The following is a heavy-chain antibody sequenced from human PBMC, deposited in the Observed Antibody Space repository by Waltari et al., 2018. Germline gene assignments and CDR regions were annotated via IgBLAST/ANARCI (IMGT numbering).Heavy chain of an antibody. J-gene: IGHJ6*02. D-gene: IGHD1-26*01. CDR1: GGTFSSYA. CDR3: ARDDPPPWKGATTYYGMDV. Sequence: QVQLVQSGAEVKKPGSSVKVSCKASGGTFSSYAISGVRQAPGKGLEWMGGIIPIFGTANYAQKFQGRVTITADESTSTAYMELSSLRSEDTAVYYCARDDPPPWKGATTYYGMDVWGQGTTVTVSS. CDR2: IIPIFGTA. V-gene: IGHV1-69*13.